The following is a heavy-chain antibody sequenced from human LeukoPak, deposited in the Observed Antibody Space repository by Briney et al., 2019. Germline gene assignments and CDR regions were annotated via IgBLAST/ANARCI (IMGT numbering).Heavy chain of an antibody. CDR1: GGSFSGYY. D-gene: IGHD2-15*01. Sequence: SETLSLTCAVYGGSFSGYYWSWIRQPPGKGLEWIGEINHSGSTNYNPSLKSRVTISVDTSKNQFSLKLSSVTAADTAVYYCASYAVVAATDANWFDPWGQGTLVTVSS. J-gene: IGHJ5*02. CDR2: INHSGST. CDR3: ASYAVVAATDANWFDP. V-gene: IGHV4-34*01.